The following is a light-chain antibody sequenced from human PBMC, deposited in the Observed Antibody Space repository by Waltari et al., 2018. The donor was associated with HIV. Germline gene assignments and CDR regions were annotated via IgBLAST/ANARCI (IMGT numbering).Light chain of an antibody. Sequence: QSALTQPPSASGSPGQSVTISCTGTSSDIGDYKYVSWYQQHQGKAPKLMIYEVSQRPSGVPDRFSGSKSGNTASLTVSGLQAEDEAYYYCSSYAGRDNYVVFGGGTKLSVL. V-gene: IGLV2-8*01. J-gene: IGLJ2*01. CDR1: SSDIGDYKY. CDR2: EVS. CDR3: SSYAGRDNYVV.